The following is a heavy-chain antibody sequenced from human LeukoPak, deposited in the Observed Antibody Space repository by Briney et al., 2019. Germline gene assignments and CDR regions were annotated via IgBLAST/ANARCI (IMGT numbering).Heavy chain of an antibody. J-gene: IGHJ3*02. CDR1: GGSISSYY. V-gene: IGHV4-59*01. D-gene: IGHD3-10*01. Sequence: SETLSLTCTVSGGSISSYYWSWIRHPPGKGLEWIGYIYYSGSTNYNPSLKSRVTISVDTSKNQFSLKLSSVTAADTAVYYCARVVPSLGIGIWGQGTMVTVSS. CDR2: IYYSGST. CDR3: ARVVPSLGIGI.